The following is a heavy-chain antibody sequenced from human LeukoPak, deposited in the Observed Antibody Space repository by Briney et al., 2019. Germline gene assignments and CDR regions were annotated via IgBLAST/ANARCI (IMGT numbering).Heavy chain of an antibody. Sequence: GGSLRLSCAASGFTFSNYAMSWVRQAPGKGLEWVSAITGSGDTYSANSVKGRFIISRDNSKNTLYLQMNSLRAEDTAVYYCGKDVPYGGDYWGQGTLVIVSS. CDR1: GFTFSNYA. V-gene: IGHV3-23*01. D-gene: IGHD3-10*01. CDR3: GKDVPYGGDY. J-gene: IGHJ4*02. CDR2: ITGSGDT.